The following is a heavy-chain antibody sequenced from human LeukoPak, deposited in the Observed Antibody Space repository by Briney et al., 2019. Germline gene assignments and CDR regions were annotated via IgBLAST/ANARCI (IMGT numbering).Heavy chain of an antibody. V-gene: IGHV3-23*01. CDR1: GFPFGSFA. CDR2: ISASGGCT. D-gene: IGHD3-3*01. Sequence: PGGSLRLSCAASGFPFGSFAMSWVRQAPGKGLEWVSSISASGGCTWYADSVKGRCTISRDNSKSTLYLQMNSLRAEDTAVYYCARDLEYPYYFDSWGQGTLLTGSS. CDR3: ARDLEYPYYFDS. J-gene: IGHJ4*02.